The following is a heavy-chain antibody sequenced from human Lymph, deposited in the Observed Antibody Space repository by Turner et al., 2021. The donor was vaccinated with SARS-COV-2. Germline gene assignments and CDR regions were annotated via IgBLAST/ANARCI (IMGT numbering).Heavy chain of an antibody. J-gene: IGHJ4*02. Sequence: QVQLVESGGGVVQPGGSLRLYCAASGFTFSSYVMPWVRKAPGKGLEWVAVISYDGINKYYADSVKGRFTISRDNSKNTLYLQMNSLRAEDTAVYYCARLGELLLFGLALDYWGQGTLVTVSS. CDR1: GFTFSSYV. CDR2: ISYDGINK. D-gene: IGHD1-26*01. V-gene: IGHV3-30-3*01. CDR3: ARLGELLLFGLALDY.